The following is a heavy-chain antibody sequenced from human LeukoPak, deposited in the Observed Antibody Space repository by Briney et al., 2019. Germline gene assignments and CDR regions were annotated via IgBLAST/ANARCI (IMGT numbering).Heavy chain of an antibody. J-gene: IGHJ4*02. V-gene: IGHV3-15*01. CDR1: GFTFSNAW. Sequence: GGSLRLSCAASGFTFSNAWMSWVRQAPGKGLEWVGRIKSKTDGGTTDYAAPVKGRFTISRDDSKNTLYLQMNSLKTEDTAVYYCTTVDTAMVKFTDYWGQEPLVTVSS. D-gene: IGHD5-18*01. CDR2: IKSKTDGGTT. CDR3: TTVDTAMVKFTDY.